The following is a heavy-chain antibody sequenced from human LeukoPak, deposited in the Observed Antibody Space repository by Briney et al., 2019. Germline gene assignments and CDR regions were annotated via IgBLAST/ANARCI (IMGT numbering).Heavy chain of an antibody. CDR3: ASLMPLGYCSSTSCSNWFDP. J-gene: IGHJ5*02. CDR1: GYTFTSYD. Sequence: ASVKVSCKASGYTFTSYDINRVRQATGQGLEWMGWMNPNSGNTGYAQKFQGRVTITRNTSISTAYMELSSLRSEDTAVYYCASLMPLGYCSSTSCSNWFDPWGQGTLVTVSS. V-gene: IGHV1-8*03. CDR2: MNPNSGNT. D-gene: IGHD2-2*01.